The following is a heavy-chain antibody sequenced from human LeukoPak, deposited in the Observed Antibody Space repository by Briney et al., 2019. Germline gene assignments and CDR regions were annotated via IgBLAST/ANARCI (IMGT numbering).Heavy chain of an antibody. D-gene: IGHD6-13*01. CDR2: INHSGST. V-gene: IGHV4-34*01. Sequence: SGTLSLTCAVDGGSFSGYYWSWIRQPPGKGLEWIGEINHSGSTNYNPSLKSRVTISVDTSKNQFSLKLSSVTAADTAVYYCARGDGAAAGTNAFDIWGQGTMVTVSS. CDR3: ARGDGAAAGTNAFDI. J-gene: IGHJ3*02. CDR1: GGSFSGYY.